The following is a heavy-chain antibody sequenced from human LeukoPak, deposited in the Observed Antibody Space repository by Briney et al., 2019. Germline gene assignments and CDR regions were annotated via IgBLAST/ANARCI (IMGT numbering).Heavy chain of an antibody. J-gene: IGHJ3*02. Sequence: GGSLRLSCAASGFTFSSYWMSWVRQAPGKGLEWVANIKQDGSEKYYVDSVKGRFTISRDNAKNSLYMQMNSLRAEDTAVYYCARVGGTLSFDIWGQGTMVTVSS. CDR1: GFTFSSYW. CDR3: ARVGGTLSFDI. D-gene: IGHD2-15*01. V-gene: IGHV3-7*01. CDR2: IKQDGSEK.